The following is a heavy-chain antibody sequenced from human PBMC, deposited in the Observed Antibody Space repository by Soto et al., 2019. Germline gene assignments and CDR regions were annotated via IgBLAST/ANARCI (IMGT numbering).Heavy chain of an antibody. J-gene: IGHJ5*02. CDR2: VSSDASLK. CDR1: GFTFSGYG. Sequence: QVQLVQSGGGVVQPGNSLRLSCAASGFTFSGYGMHWVRQAPGTGLEWMAFVSSDASLKYYADSVNGRFTISRDNSKNTLYLQMNSLRGDDTAVYYCARDRVKTSGVVIWFDPWGQGTLVTVSS. D-gene: IGHD3-22*01. CDR3: ARDRVKTSGVVIWFDP. V-gene: IGHV3-30*03.